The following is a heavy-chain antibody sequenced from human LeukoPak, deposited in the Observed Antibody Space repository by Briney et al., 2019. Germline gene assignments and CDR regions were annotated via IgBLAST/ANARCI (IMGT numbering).Heavy chain of an antibody. CDR3: ARAPSLYYFDS. J-gene: IGHJ4*02. CDR2: IFSSGST. Sequence: PSETLSLTCTVSGGSISSYYWSWIRQPPGKGLEWIGYIFSSGSTSYNPSLKSRVTISLDTSKNQFSLKVTSVTAADTAMYYCARAPSLYYFDSWGQGTLDTVSS. V-gene: IGHV4-59*01. D-gene: IGHD2/OR15-2a*01. CDR1: GGSISSYY.